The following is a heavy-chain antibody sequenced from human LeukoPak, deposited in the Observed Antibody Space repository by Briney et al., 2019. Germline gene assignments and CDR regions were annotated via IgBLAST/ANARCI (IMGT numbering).Heavy chain of an antibody. V-gene: IGHV1-3*01. Sequence: ASVKVSCKASGYTFTSYAMHWVRQAPGQRLEWMGWINAGNGNTKYSQKFQGRVTITRDTSASTAYMELSSLRSEDTAVYYCARGDIVATYIDYWGQGTLVTVSS. CDR1: GYTFTSYA. CDR3: ARGDIVATYIDY. J-gene: IGHJ4*02. D-gene: IGHD5-12*01. CDR2: INAGNGNT.